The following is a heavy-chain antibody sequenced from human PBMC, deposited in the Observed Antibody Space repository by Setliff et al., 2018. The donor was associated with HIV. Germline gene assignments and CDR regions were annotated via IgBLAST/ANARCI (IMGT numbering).Heavy chain of an antibody. CDR3: TRDRRGSNSWSGYNGGFDY. V-gene: IGHV3-49*04. J-gene: IGHJ4*02. Sequence: LRLSCTTSGFNFGDYLISWVRQAPGKGLEWVGFIRSKNYGGAPEYAASVKGRFTISRDDAQSIAYLQMNSLTTEDTAVYFCTRDRRGSNSWSGYNGGFDYWGQGTLVTVSS. CDR2: IRSKNYGGAP. D-gene: IGHD3-3*01. CDR1: GFNFGDYL.